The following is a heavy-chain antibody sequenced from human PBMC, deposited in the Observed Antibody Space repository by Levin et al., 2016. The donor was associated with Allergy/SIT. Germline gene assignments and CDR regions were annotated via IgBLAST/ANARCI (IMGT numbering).Heavy chain of an antibody. CDR3: ARRAVAGTPTHFDY. CDR2: INHSGST. V-gene: IGHV4-34*01. Sequence: SETLSLTCAVYGGSFSGYYWSWIRQPPGKGLEWIGEINHSGSTNYNPSLKSRVTISVDTSKNQFSLKLSSVTAADTAVYYCARRAVAGTPTHFDYWGQGTLVTVSS. CDR1: GGSFSGYY. J-gene: IGHJ4*02. D-gene: IGHD6-19*01.